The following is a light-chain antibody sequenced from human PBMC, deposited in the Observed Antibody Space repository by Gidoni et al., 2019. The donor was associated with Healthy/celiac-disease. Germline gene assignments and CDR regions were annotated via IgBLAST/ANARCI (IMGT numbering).Light chain of an antibody. V-gene: IGKV3-11*01. J-gene: IGKJ4*01. CDR1: QSVSSY. CDR3: QQRSNWPPLT. Sequence: DIVLTQSPATLSLSPGERATLSCRARQSVSSYLAWYQQKPGQAPRLLIYDASNRATGIPARFSGSGSGTDFTLTISSLEPEDCAVYYCQQRSNWPPLTFGGGTKVEIK. CDR2: DAS.